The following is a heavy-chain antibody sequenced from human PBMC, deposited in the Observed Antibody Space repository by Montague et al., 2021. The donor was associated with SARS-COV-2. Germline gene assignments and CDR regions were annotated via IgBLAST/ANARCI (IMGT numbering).Heavy chain of an antibody. V-gene: IGHV6-1*01. D-gene: IGHD2-2*01. CDR2: TYYRSKWYN. CDR1: GDSVSSNIAT. CDR3: ARIPVGSKYYFDF. Sequence: CAISGDSVSSNIATWNWIRQSPSRGLEWLGRTYYRSKWYNGYAEPVKSRITIDPDTSKHQFSLHLNSVTPEDTAVYYCARIPVGSKYYFDFWGQGTLVTVSS. J-gene: IGHJ4*02.